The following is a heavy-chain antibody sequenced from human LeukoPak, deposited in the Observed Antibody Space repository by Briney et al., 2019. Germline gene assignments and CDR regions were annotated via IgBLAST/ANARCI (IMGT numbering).Heavy chain of an antibody. J-gene: IGHJ6*03. V-gene: IGHV7-4-1*02. Sequence: ASVKVSCKASGYTFTSYAMNWVRQAPGQGLEWMGWINTNTGNPTYAQGFTGRFVFSLDTSVSTTYLQISSLKAEDTAVYYCARVGYSSSWYYYYYYMDVWGKGTTVTVSS. D-gene: IGHD6-13*01. CDR2: INTNTGNP. CDR1: GYTFTSYA. CDR3: ARVGYSSSWYYYYYYMDV.